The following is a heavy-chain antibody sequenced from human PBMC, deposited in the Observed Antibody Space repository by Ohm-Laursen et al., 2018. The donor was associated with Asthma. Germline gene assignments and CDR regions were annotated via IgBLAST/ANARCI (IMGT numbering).Heavy chain of an antibody. V-gene: IGHV1-46*01. Sequence: ASVKASCKASGYTFTSYYMHWVRQPPGQGLEWMGIINPSGGSTSYARKFQGRVTMTRDTSTSTVYMELSSLRSEDTAVYYCAMLVAATKYYFDYWGQGTLVTVSS. CDR3: AMLVAATKYYFDY. D-gene: IGHD2-15*01. CDR1: GYTFTSYY. J-gene: IGHJ4*02. CDR2: INPSGGST.